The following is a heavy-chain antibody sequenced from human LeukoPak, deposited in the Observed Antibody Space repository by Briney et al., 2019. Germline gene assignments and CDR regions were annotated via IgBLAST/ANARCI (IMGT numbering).Heavy chain of an antibody. V-gene: IGHV4-4*07. CDR1: GGSITNYY. CDR2: IYTSGST. J-gene: IGHJ4*02. Sequence: TSETLSLTCTVSGGSITNYYWSWIRQPAGKGLEWIGRIYTSGSTNYNPSLKSRVTMSLDTSKNQFSLRLSSVTVADTAVYYCARSPDYWGQGTLVTVSS. CDR3: ARSPDY.